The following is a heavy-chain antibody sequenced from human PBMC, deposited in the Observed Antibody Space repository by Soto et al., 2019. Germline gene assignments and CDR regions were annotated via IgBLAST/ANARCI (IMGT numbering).Heavy chain of an antibody. J-gene: IGHJ4*02. CDR3: AKSPTLSTQPGQPGDY. CDR2: ISYDGSNK. CDR1: GFTFSSYA. V-gene: IGHV3-30-3*02. Sequence: GGSLRLSCAASGFTFSSYAMHWVRQAPGKGLEWVAVISYDGSNKYYADSVKGRFTISRDNSKNTLYLQMNSLRAEDTAVYYCAKSPTLSTQPGQPGDYWGQGTLVTVSS.